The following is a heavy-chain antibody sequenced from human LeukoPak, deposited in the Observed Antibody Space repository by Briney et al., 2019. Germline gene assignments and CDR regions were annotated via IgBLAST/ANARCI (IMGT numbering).Heavy chain of an antibody. Sequence: SETLSLTCTVSGGSISSSSYYWGWIRQPPGKGLEWIGSIYYSGSTNYNPSLKSRVTISVDTSKNQFSLKLSSVTAADTAVYYCARHAYRFDPYWFDPWGQGTLVTVSS. V-gene: IGHV4-39*01. CDR3: ARHAYRFDPYWFDP. D-gene: IGHD1-26*01. CDR2: IYYSGST. J-gene: IGHJ5*02. CDR1: GGSISSSSYY.